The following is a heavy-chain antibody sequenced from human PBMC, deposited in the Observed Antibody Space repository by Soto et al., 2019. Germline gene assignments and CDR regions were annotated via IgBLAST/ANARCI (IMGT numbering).Heavy chain of an antibody. CDR2: VSAYNGNT. CDR1: GYTFTRYY. V-gene: IGHV1-18*01. D-gene: IGHD3-3*01. CDR3: XXXXXXDFLSDY. J-gene: IGHJ4*02. Sequence: QVQLVQSGAEVKKPGASVKVSCMASGYTFTRYYINWVRQAPGQGLEWMGWVSAYNGNTHYEQKLQGRVTLTTDTXXXXXXXXXXXXXXXXXXXXXXXXXXXXDFLSDYWGQGTLVTVSS.